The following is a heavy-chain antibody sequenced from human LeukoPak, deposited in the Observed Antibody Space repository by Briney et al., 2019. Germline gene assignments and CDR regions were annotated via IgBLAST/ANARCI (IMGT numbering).Heavy chain of an antibody. V-gene: IGHV1-2*02. CDR3: ARDYPIVGAFDY. CDR1: GYTFTGYY. Sequence: ASVKVSCKASGYTFTGYYMHWVRQAPGQGLEWMGWINPSSGGTNYAQKFQGRVTMTRDTSISTAYMELSRLRSDDTAVYYCARDYPIVGAFDYWGQGTLVTVSS. D-gene: IGHD1-26*01. CDR2: INPSSGGT. J-gene: IGHJ4*02.